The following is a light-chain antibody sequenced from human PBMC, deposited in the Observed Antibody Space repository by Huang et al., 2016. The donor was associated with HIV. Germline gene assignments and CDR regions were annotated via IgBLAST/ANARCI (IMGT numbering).Light chain of an antibody. V-gene: IGKV3-15*01. J-gene: IGKJ1*01. Sequence: EIVMTQSPATLSVFPGERATLSCGASQSVSSNLAWYQQKPGQSPRLLLYGASTRATGIPARFSGSGSGTEFTLTISSLQSEDFAVYYCQQYTNWPRTFGQGTKVEIK. CDR1: QSVSSN. CDR3: QQYTNWPRT. CDR2: GAS.